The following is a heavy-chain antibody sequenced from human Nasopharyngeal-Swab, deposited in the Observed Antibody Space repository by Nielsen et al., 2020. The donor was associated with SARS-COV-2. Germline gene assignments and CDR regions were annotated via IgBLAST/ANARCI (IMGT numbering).Heavy chain of an antibody. CDR3: AREDGLYSSGWYWGFDY. CDR2: INPNSGGT. CDR1: GYTFTANY. V-gene: IGHV1-2*06. J-gene: IGHJ4*02. Sequence: SVKVSCKASGYTFTANYLHWVRPAPGQGLEWMGRINPNSGGTNYASKFQGRVTMTRDTSINTAYMELSRLRSDDTAVYYCAREDGLYSSGWYWGFDYWGQGTLVTVSS. D-gene: IGHD6-19*01.